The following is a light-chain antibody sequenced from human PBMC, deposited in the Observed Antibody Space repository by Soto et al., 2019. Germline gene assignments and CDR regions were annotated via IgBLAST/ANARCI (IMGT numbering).Light chain of an antibody. CDR2: LNSDGSH. V-gene: IGLV4-69*01. CDR3: QTWGTGIQGV. CDR1: SGHSSYA. J-gene: IGLJ3*02. Sequence: QLVLTQSPSASASLGASVKGTCTLSSGHSSYAIAWHQQQPEKGPRYLMKLNSDGSHSKGDGIPDRFSGSSSGAERYLTISSLQSEDEADYYCQTWGTGIQGVFGGGTQLTVL.